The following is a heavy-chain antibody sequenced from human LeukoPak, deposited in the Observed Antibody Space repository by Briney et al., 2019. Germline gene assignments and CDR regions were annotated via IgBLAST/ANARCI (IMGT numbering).Heavy chain of an antibody. Sequence: ASVKVSCKASGGTFSSYAISWVRQAPGQGLEWMGRIIPIFGTANYAQKFQGRVTITTDESTSTAYMELSSLRSEDTAVYYYAREVFIAAADYWYFDLWGRGNLVTVSS. D-gene: IGHD6-13*01. CDR3: AREVFIAAADYWYFDL. J-gene: IGHJ2*01. CDR2: IIPIFGTA. V-gene: IGHV1-69*05. CDR1: GGTFSSYA.